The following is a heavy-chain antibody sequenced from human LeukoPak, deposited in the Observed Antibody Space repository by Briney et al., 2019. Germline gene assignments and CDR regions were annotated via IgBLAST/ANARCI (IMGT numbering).Heavy chain of an antibody. V-gene: IGHV3-48*01. CDR2: ISSSSSTI. D-gene: IGHD3-22*01. CDR1: GFTFSSYS. J-gene: IGHJ4*02. Sequence: GGSLRLSCAASGFTFSSYSMNWVRQAPGKGLEWVSYISSSSSTIYYADSVKGRFTISRDNAKNSLYLQMNSLRAEDTAVYYCARGAITMIAYYCDYWGQGTLVTVSS. CDR3: ARGAITMIAYYCDY.